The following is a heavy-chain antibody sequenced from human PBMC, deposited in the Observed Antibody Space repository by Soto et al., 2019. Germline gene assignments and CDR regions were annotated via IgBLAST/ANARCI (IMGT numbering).Heavy chain of an antibody. V-gene: IGHV3-7*01. D-gene: IGHD1-26*01. CDR2: INQDGSEK. CDR3: ARYGVGGSWFDP. Sequence: LRLSCAASGFTFSSYWMSWVRQAPGKGLEWVANINQDGSEKYYVDSVKGRFTISRDNAKNSLFLQMDSLRAEDTAVYYCARYGVGGSWFDPWGQGTLVTVSS. CDR1: GFTFSSYW. J-gene: IGHJ5*02.